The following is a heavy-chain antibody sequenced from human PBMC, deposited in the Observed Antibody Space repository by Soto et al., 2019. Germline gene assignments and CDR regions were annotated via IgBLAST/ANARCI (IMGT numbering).Heavy chain of an antibody. V-gene: IGHV4-59*08. CDR1: GGSISSYY. D-gene: IGHD3-3*01. J-gene: IGHJ2*01. CDR2: IYYSGST. Sequence: SETLSLTCPVSGGSISSYYWSWIRQPPGKGLEWIGYIYYSGSTNYNPSLKSRVTISVDTSKNQFSLKLSSVTAADTAVYYCARRGTYYDFWSGYGPWYFDLWGRGTLVTVSS. CDR3: ARRGTYYDFWSGYGPWYFDL.